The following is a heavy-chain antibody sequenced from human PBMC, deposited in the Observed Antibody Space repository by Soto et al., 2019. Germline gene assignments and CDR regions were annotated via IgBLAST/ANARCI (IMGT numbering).Heavy chain of an antibody. CDR1: GGTFSSYA. CDR3: AAPHKGGVYAFDI. D-gene: IGHD2-15*01. J-gene: IGHJ3*02. CDR2: IIPIFGTA. V-gene: IGHV1-69*13. Sequence: GASVKVSCKASGGTFSSYAISWVRQAPGQGLEWMGGIIPIFGTANYAQKFQGRVTITADESTSPAYMELSSLRSEDTAVYYCAAPHKGGVYAFDIWGQGTMVTVSS.